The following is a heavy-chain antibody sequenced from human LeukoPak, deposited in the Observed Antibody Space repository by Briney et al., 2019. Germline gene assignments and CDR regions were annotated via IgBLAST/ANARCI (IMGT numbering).Heavy chain of an antibody. D-gene: IGHD3-9*01. Sequence: SETLSLTCTVSGYSVSSGYYWGWIRQPPGKGLEWIGSIYHSGSTYYNPSLKSRVTISVDTSKNQFSLKLSSVTAADTAVYYCARGSGYFDWFDPWGQGTLVTASS. V-gene: IGHV4-38-2*02. CDR1: GYSVSSGYY. CDR2: IYHSGST. J-gene: IGHJ5*02. CDR3: ARGSGYFDWFDP.